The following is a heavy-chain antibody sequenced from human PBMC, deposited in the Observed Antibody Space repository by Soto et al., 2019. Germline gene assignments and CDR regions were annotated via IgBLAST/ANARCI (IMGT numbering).Heavy chain of an antibody. V-gene: IGHV3-30-3*01. D-gene: IGHD6-13*01. CDR2: ISYDGIRH. J-gene: IGHJ5*02. Sequence: QVQLVESGGGVVQPGRSLRLSCAASGFTFSSYAMHWVRQAPGKGLEWVAIISYDGIRHFEADSVKGRVTVSRDNSKYVLFLQETGLRTGDTAVYYCARDSIAAGGASWAVNMFDPWGQGTLVTVSS. CDR3: ARDSIAAGGASWAVNMFDP. CDR1: GFTFSSYA.